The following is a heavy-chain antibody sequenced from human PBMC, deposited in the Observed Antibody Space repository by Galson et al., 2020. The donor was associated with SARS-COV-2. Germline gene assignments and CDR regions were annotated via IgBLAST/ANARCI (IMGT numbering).Heavy chain of an antibody. D-gene: IGHD2-15*01. CDR3: ARRGGDS. V-gene: IGHV4-59*08. J-gene: IGHJ5*01. Sequence: SETLSLTCVVSGDSISPYFWNWIRQAPGKRLEWIGYIYYSGTADYNPSLKSRVTLSVDTSKNEVYLQLRSVTAADTAVYYCARRGGDSWGQGTLVTVSS. CDR2: IYYSGTA. CDR1: GDSISPYF.